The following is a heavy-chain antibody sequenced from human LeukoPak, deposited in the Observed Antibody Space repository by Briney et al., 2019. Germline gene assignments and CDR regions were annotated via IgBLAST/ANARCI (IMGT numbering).Heavy chain of an antibody. CDR1: GGSISSYY. Sequence: SETLSLTCTVSGGSISSYYWSWIRQPPGKGLEWIGYIYYSGSTNYNPSLKSRVTISVDTSKNQFSLKLSSVTAADTAVYYCARRIAAAGRVWFDPWGQGTLVTVSS. V-gene: IGHV4-59*08. CDR2: IYYSGST. J-gene: IGHJ5*02. D-gene: IGHD6-13*01. CDR3: ARRIAAAGRVWFDP.